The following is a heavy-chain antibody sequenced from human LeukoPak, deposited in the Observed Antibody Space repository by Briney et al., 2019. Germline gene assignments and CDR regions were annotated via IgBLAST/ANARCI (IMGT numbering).Heavy chain of an antibody. V-gene: IGHV3-33*01. CDR2: IWYDGSNK. CDR1: GFTFSSYG. CDR3: ASTPLKEDAFDI. Sequence: GGSLRLSCAAPGFTFSSYGMHWVRQAPGKGLEWVAVIWYDGSNKYYADSVKGRFTISRDNSKNTLYLQMNSLRAEDTAVYYCASTPLKEDAFDIWGQGTMVTVSS. J-gene: IGHJ3*02.